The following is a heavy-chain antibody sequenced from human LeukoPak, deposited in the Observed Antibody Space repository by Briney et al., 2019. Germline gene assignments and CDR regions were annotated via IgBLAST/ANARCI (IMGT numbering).Heavy chain of an antibody. CDR3: GRGVYSPRDY. V-gene: IGHV3-33*01. J-gene: IGHJ4*02. CDR1: GFTFSNSG. D-gene: IGHD5-18*01. Sequence: GGSLRLSCAASGFTFSNSGMHWVRQAPGKGLEWVALIWSDGSKKYYADSVEGRFSISRDNSKNTLYLQMNSLRAEDTAVYYCGRGVYSPRDYWGQGTLVTASS. CDR2: IWSDGSKK.